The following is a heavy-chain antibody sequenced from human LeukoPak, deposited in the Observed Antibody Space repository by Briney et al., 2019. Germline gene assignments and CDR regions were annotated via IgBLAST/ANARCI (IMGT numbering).Heavy chain of an antibody. CDR2: IKSKTDGGTT. Sequence: GGSLRLSCAASGFTFSNAWMSWVRQAPGKGLEWVGRIKSKTDGGTTDYAAPVKGRFTISRDDSKNTLYLQINSLKTEDTAVYYCAITSYGSGSYQDSWGQGTLVTVSS. D-gene: IGHD3-10*01. CDR3: AITSYGSGSYQDS. V-gene: IGHV3-15*01. CDR1: GFTFSNAW. J-gene: IGHJ4*02.